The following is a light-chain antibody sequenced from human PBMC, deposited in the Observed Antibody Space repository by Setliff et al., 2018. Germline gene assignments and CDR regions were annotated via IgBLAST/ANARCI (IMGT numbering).Light chain of an antibody. CDR2: DVS. J-gene: IGLJ2*01. Sequence: QSVLTQPASVSGSPGQSITISCTGTSSDVGGYNYVSWYQHHPGKAPKLMVYDVSERPSGVSNRFSGSKSGNTASLTISGLQAEDEADYYCCSYAGSSTLFGGGTK. CDR1: SSDVGGYNY. V-gene: IGLV2-23*02. CDR3: CSYAGSSTL.